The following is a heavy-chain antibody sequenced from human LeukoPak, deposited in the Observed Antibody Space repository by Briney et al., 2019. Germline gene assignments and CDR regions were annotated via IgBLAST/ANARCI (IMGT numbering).Heavy chain of an antibody. Sequence: SETLSLTCTVSGGSISSGSYYWRWIRQPAGKGLEWIGRIYTSGSTNYNPSLKSRVTISVDTSKNQFSLKLSSVTAADTAVYYCARGGVAAYDYWGQGTLVTVSS. CDR3: ARGGVAAYDY. V-gene: IGHV4-61*02. CDR2: IYTSGST. J-gene: IGHJ4*02. CDR1: GGSISSGSYY. D-gene: IGHD2-15*01.